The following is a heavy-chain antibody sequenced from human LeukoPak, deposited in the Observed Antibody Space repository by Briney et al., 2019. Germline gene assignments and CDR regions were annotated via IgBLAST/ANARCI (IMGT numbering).Heavy chain of an antibody. J-gene: IGHJ6*04. CDR2: ISSSGSTI. V-gene: IGHV3-48*04. CDR3: AELGITMIGGV. D-gene: IGHD3-10*02. Sequence: GGSLRLSCAASGFTFSSHGMSWVRQAPGKGLEWVSYISSSGSTIYYADSVKGRFTISRDDAKNSLYLQMNSLRAEDTAVYYCAELGITMIGGVWGKGTTVTISS. CDR1: GFTFSSHG.